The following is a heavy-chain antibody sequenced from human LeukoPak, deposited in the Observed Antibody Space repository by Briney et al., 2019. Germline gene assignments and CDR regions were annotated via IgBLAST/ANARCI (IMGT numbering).Heavy chain of an antibody. J-gene: IGHJ5*02. CDR1: GGSITSTSFY. CDR2: IYYSGST. CDR3: ARLYYDSRGYYWFDR. D-gene: IGHD3-22*01. V-gene: IGHV4-39*01. Sequence: PSETLSLTCTVSGGSITSTSFYWGWIRQPPGKGLAWLGSIYYSGSTYDNPSLKSRATISVDRSKNQFSLKLSPVTAADTAVYYCARLYYDSRGYYWFDRWGQGTLVTVSS.